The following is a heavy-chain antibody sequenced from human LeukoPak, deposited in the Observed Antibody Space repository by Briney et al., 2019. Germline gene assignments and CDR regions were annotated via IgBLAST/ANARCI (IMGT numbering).Heavy chain of an antibody. Sequence: ASVKVSCKASGYTFTSYDTNWVRQATGQGLEWMGWMNPNSGNTGYAQKFQGRVTMTRNTSISTAYMELSSLRSEDTAVYYCARTSPVGGDAFDIWGQGTMVTVSS. CDR3: ARTSPVGGDAFDI. V-gene: IGHV1-8*01. CDR1: GYTFTSYD. J-gene: IGHJ3*02. CDR2: MNPNSGNT. D-gene: IGHD1-26*01.